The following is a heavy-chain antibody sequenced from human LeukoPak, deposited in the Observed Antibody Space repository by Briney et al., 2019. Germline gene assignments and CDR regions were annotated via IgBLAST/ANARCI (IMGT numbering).Heavy chain of an antibody. Sequence: GGSLRLSCAASGFTFSSYAMSWVRQAPGKGLEWVSDISGSGGSTYYADSVKGRFTISRDNSKNTLYLQMNSLRAEDTAVYYCARDIRRPTYYDFWSGPGGLDYWGQGTLVTVSS. CDR2: ISGSGGST. D-gene: IGHD3-3*01. V-gene: IGHV3-23*01. CDR1: GFTFSSYA. CDR3: ARDIRRPTYYDFWSGPGGLDY. J-gene: IGHJ4*02.